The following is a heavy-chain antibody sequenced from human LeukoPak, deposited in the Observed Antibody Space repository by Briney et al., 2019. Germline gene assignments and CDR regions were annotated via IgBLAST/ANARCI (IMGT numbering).Heavy chain of an antibody. V-gene: IGHV4-34*01. J-gene: IGHJ4*02. CDR2: INHSGST. CDR3: ARADTYYYDSSGYPVFDY. Sequence: SETLSPTCTVSGGSISSYYWSWIRQPPGKGLEWIGEINHSGSTNYNPSLKSRVTISVDTSKNQFSLKLSSVTAADTAVYYCARADTYYYDSSGYPVFDYWGQGTLVTVSS. D-gene: IGHD3-22*01. CDR1: GGSISSYY.